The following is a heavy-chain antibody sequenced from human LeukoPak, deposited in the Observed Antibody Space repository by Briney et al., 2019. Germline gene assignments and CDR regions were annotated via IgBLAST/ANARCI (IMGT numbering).Heavy chain of an antibody. CDR2: IYSGTET. V-gene: IGHV3-53*01. J-gene: IGHJ4*02. D-gene: IGHD6-19*01. CDR1: GFSVSSNY. Sequence: PGGSLRLSCEVSGFSVSSNYMSWVRQAPGEGLEWVSVIYSGTETYYADSVKGRFTISRDNSKNIAYLQMNSLRVEDTALYYCARAYSSGWSDYFDSWGQGTLVTVSS. CDR3: ARAYSSGWSDYFDS.